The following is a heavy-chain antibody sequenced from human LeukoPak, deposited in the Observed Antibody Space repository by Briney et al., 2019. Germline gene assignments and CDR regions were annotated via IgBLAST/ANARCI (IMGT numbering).Heavy chain of an antibody. J-gene: IGHJ5*02. CDR2: IYYSGST. Sequence: SETLSLTCTVSGGSISSYYWSWIRQPPGKGLEWTGCIYYSGSTNYNPSLKSRVTISVDTSKNQFSLKLSSVTAADTAVYYCARVSGSGYYWFGPWGQGTLVTVSS. V-gene: IGHV4-59*01. CDR1: GGSISSYY. D-gene: IGHD3-22*01. CDR3: ARVSGSGYYWFGP.